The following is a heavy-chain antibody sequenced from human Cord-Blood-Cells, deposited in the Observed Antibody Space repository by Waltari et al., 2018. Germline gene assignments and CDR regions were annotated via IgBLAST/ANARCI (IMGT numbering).Heavy chain of an antibody. CDR1: GFTFSSYW. J-gene: IGHJ4*02. V-gene: IGHV3-7*01. CDR3: ARGRSSFFDY. Sequence: EVQLVESGGGLVQPGGSLRLSCAASGFTFSSYWMSWVRQAPGKGLEWVANKKQDGSEKYYVDSVKGRLTNSRDNAKNSLYLQINSLRAEDTAVYYCARGRSSFFDYWGQGTLVTVSS. D-gene: IGHD6-6*01. CDR2: KKQDGSEK.